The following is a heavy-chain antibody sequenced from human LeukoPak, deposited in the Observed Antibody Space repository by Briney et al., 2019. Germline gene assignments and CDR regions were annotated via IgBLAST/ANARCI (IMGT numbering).Heavy chain of an antibody. Sequence: GESLKISCRGSGYTFFRQWIGWVRQMPGKGLEWMGMVYPGDSDARYSPSFQGQVTISADKSISTAYLQWSSLKASDTAMYYCARPGYQGYFQHWGQGTLVTVSS. CDR1: GYTFFRQW. V-gene: IGHV5-51*01. CDR3: ARPGYQGYFQH. D-gene: IGHD2-2*01. CDR2: VYPGDSDA. J-gene: IGHJ1*01.